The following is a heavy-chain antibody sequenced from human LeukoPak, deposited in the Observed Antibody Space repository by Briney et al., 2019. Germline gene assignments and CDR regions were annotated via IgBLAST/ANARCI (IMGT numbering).Heavy chain of an antibody. CDR2: ISYDGSNK. Sequence: HPGGSLRLSCGASGFSFSLYGMHWVRQAPGKGLEWVAVISYDGSNKYYADSVKGRFTISRDNSKNTLYLQMNSLRAEDTAMYYCARGGDSSSPNFDYWGQGTLVTVSS. J-gene: IGHJ4*02. CDR3: ARGGDSSSPNFDY. V-gene: IGHV3-30*19. CDR1: GFSFSLYG. D-gene: IGHD6-6*01.